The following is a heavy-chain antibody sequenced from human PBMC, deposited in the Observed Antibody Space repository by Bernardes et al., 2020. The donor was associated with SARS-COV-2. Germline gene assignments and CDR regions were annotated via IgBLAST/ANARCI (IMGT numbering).Heavy chain of an antibody. Sequence: GGSLRLSRAASGFTFSDYSMHWVRQAPGKGLEWVSSISRSNDYYADSVKGRFTISRDNAKNSVYLQMNSLRADDTAVYYCAREQWLVRTFDYWGQGILVTVSS. CDR3: AREQWLVRTFDY. V-gene: IGHV3-21*01. CDR2: ISRSNDY. D-gene: IGHD6-19*01. J-gene: IGHJ4*02. CDR1: GFTFSDYS.